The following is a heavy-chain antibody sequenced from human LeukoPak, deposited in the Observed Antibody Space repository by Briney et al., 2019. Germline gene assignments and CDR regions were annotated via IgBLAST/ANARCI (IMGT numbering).Heavy chain of an antibody. CDR3: AREGDIVSVPTAWRFDP. Sequence: GGSLRLSCAASAFSFSDYWMSWVRQAPGKGLEWVANIKQDGSEEYYVDSVEGRFTISRDNAKNSLYLQMNSPRAEDTAVYYCAREGDIVSVPTAWRFDPWGQGTLVTVSS. D-gene: IGHD2-2*01. CDR1: AFSFSDYW. V-gene: IGHV3-7*01. CDR2: IKQDGSEE. J-gene: IGHJ5*02.